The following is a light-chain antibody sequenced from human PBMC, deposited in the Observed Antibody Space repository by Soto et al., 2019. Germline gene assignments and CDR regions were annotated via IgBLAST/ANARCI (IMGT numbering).Light chain of an antibody. J-gene: IGKJ1*01. CDR3: QQYFKSPWT. CDR1: QTVSSNY. CDR2: GAS. Sequence: EIVLTQSPGTLSLSPGERATLSCGASQTVSSNYLAWYQQKPGQAPRLLIYGASSRATGIPDRFSGSGSGTDFVLTISRLGPEDFVVYYCQQYFKSPWTCGQGTKVDIK. V-gene: IGKV3-20*01.